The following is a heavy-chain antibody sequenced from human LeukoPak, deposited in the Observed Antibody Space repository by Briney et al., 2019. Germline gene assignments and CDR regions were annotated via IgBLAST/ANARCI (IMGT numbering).Heavy chain of an antibody. Sequence: SETLSLTCTVSGVSISSSSYYWGWVRQPPGKGLEWVGSIYYGGSTYFNPSLESRLSMAVDASKNQFSLRINSVSAADTAVYYCVGIDHFDYWGQGTLVTVSS. CDR2: IYYGGST. D-gene: IGHD3-9*01. J-gene: IGHJ4*02. CDR3: VGIDHFDY. CDR1: GVSISSSSYY. V-gene: IGHV4-39*07.